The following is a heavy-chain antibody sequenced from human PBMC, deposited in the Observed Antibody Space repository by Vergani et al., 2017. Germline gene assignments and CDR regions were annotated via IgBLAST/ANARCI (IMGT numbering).Heavy chain of an antibody. D-gene: IGHD5-24*01. Sequence: EVQLVESGGGLVKPGGSLRLSCAASGYTFSSYSMNWVRQAPGKGLEWVSSISSSSSYIYYADSVKGRFTISRDNAKNSLYLQMNSLRAEDTAVYYCAGTGDGYNYEANYWGQGTLVTVSS. CDR2: ISSSSSYI. CDR1: GYTFSSYS. CDR3: AGTGDGYNYEANY. J-gene: IGHJ4*02. V-gene: IGHV3-21*01.